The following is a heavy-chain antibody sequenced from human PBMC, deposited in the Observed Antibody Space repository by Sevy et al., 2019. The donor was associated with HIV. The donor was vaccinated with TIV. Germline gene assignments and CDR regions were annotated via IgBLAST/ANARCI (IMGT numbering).Heavy chain of an antibody. V-gene: IGHV1-24*01. J-gene: IGHJ4*02. CDR2: FDPEDGDPEDGKT. Sequence: ASVKVSCKVSGYTLAKFSIHWVRQAPGKGLEWMTSFDPEDGDPEDGKTIYAQKFLGRVTMTEDTSTDTAYMELSSLRSDDTAVYYCATTKDYYDSSGYPFDNWGQGTLVTVSS. CDR1: GYTLAKFS. D-gene: IGHD3-22*01. CDR3: ATTKDYYDSSGYPFDN.